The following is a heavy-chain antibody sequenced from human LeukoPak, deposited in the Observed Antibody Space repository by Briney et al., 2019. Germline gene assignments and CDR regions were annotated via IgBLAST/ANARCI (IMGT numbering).Heavy chain of an antibody. V-gene: IGHV3-23*01. CDR2: ISGSGGST. CDR1: EFTFSKFP. CDR3: ARNRELSGSYYEFDY. Sequence: PGGSLRLSCAASEFTFSKFPMGWVRQAPGKGLEWVSAISGSGGSTYYADSVKGRFTISRDNAKNSLYLQMNSLRPEDTAVYYCARNRELSGSYYEFDYWGQGTLVTVSS. D-gene: IGHD1-26*01. J-gene: IGHJ4*02.